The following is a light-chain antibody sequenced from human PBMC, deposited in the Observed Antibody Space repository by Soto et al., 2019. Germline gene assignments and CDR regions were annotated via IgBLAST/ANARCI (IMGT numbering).Light chain of an antibody. Sequence: EIVMTQSPATLSVSPGERATLSCRASQSVSSNLAWYQQKPGQAPRLLIYGASTRATGIPARFSGSGSGTEFTLTISRLEPEDFAVYFRQQYSDLPMTFGQGTRLEIK. CDR2: GAS. CDR3: QQYSDLPMT. CDR1: QSVSSN. V-gene: IGKV3-15*01. J-gene: IGKJ5*01.